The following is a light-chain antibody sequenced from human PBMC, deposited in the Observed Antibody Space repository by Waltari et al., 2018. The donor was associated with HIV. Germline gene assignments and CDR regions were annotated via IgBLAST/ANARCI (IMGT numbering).Light chain of an antibody. J-gene: IGLJ2*01. V-gene: IGLV2-8*01. Sequence: QSALTQPPSASGSPGQSVTIPCTGTSSDVGGYHYVSWYQQHPGQAPKLMIYEVSKRPSGVPDRFSGSKSGNTASLTVSGLQAEDEADYYCSSYAGSNNVVFGGGTKLTVL. CDR3: SSYAGSNNVV. CDR1: SSDVGGYHY. CDR2: EVS.